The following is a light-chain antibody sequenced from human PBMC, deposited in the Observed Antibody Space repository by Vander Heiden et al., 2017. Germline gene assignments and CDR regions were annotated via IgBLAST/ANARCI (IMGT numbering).Light chain of an antibody. CDR1: QSVSSN. Sequence: EIVMTQSPATLSVSPGERATPSCRASQSVSSNLAWYQQKPGQAPRLLIYGASTRATGIPARVSGSGSGTEFTLTISSLQSEDFAVYYCQQYNNWWTFGQGTKVEVK. CDR3: QQYNNWWT. V-gene: IGKV3-15*01. CDR2: GAS. J-gene: IGKJ1*01.